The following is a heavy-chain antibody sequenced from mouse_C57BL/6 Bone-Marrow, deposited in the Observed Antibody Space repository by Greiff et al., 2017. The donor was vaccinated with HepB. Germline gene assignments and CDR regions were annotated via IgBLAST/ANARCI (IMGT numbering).Heavy chain of an antibody. CDR3: AREGIQLRLDY. V-gene: IGHV1-69*01. CDR2: IDPSDSYT. Sequence: VQLQQPGAELVMPGASVKLSCKASGYTFTSYWMHWVKQRPGQGLEWIGEIDPSDSYTNYNQKFKGKSTLTVDKSSSTAYMQLSSLTSEDSAVYSCAREGIQLRLDYWGQGTTLTVSS. J-gene: IGHJ2*01. D-gene: IGHD3-2*02. CDR1: GYTFTSYW.